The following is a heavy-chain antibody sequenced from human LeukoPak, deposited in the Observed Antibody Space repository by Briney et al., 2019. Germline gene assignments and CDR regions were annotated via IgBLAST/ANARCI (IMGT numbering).Heavy chain of an antibody. D-gene: IGHD6-19*01. V-gene: IGHV4-39*01. CDR3: ARRRGIAVADIPFDY. CDR2: IYYSGST. J-gene: IGHJ4*02. Sequence: SETLSLTCTVSGGSISSSSYYWGWIRQPPGTGLEWIGSIYYSGSTYYNPSLKSRVTISVDTSKNQFSLKLSSVTAADTAVYYCARRRGIAVADIPFDYWGQGTLVTVSS. CDR1: GGSISSSSYY.